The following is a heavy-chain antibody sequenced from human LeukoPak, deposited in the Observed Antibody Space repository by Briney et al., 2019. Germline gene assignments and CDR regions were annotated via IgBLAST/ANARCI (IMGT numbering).Heavy chain of an antibody. CDR2: IYHSGST. J-gene: IGHJ5*02. CDR1: GGSISSGGYS. Sequence: SETLSLTCAVSGGSISSGGYSWSWIRQPPGKGLEWIGYIYHSGSTYYNPSLKSRVTISVDRSKNQFSLKLGSVTAADTAVYYCARLRYYYGSGSYTNWFDPWGQGTLVTVSS. D-gene: IGHD3-10*01. V-gene: IGHV4-30-2*01. CDR3: ARLRYYYGSGSYTNWFDP.